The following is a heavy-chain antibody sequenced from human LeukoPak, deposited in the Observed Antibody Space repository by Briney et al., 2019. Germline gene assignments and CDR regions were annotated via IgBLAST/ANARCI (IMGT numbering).Heavy chain of an antibody. CDR2: ISSSSSYI. J-gene: IGHJ4*02. Sequence: GGSLRLSCAASGFTFSTYSMNWVRQAPGKGLEWVSSISSSSSYIYYADSVKGRFTISRDNSKNTLYLQMNSLRAEDTAVYYCAKDSELYSSGWYYFDYWGQGTLVTVSS. V-gene: IGHV3-21*01. CDR1: GFTFSTYS. D-gene: IGHD6-19*01. CDR3: AKDSELYSSGWYYFDY.